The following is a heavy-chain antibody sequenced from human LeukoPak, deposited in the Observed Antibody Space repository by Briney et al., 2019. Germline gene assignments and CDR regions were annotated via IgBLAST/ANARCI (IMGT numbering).Heavy chain of an antibody. V-gene: IGHV4-59*01. CDR2: IYYSGST. CDR3: ARVYYSSSYDYWYFDL. J-gene: IGHJ2*01. Sequence: SETLSLTCTVSVGSIRSYYWSWIRQPPGKGLEWIGYIYYSGSTNYNPSLKSRVTISVDTSKNQFSLKLSSVTAADTAVYYCARVYYSSSYDYWYFDLWGRGTLVTVSS. CDR1: VGSIRSYY. D-gene: IGHD6-13*01.